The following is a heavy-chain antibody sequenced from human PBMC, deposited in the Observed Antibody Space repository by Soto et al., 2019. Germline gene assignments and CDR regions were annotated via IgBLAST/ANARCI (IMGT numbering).Heavy chain of an antibody. CDR3: AKGLYYYESSADMGY. V-gene: IGHV3-23*01. Sequence: EVQLLESGGGLVQPGGSLRLSCAASGFTFSSYAMSWVRQAPGKGLEWVSAISGSGGYTYYADSVKGRFTISRDNSKNPPYLQMNRLRAEDTAVYYWAKGLYYYESSADMGYWGQGTLVTVSS. D-gene: IGHD3-22*01. CDR1: GFTFSSYA. J-gene: IGHJ4*02. CDR2: ISGSGGYT.